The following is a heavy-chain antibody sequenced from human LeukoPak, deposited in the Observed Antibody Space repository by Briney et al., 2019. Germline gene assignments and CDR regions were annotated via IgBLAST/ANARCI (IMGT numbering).Heavy chain of an antibody. CDR2: ISASGVRT. Sequence: GGSLRLSCAASGFTFSNYAMSWVRQAPGKGLEWVSSISASGVRTYYADSVRGRFTISRDNSKNTVYLQMNSLRAEDTAVYYCAGEPARGSPVGGFDYWGQGTLVTVSS. CDR3: AGEPARGSPVGGFDY. J-gene: IGHJ4*02. D-gene: IGHD1-26*01. CDR1: GFTFSNYA. V-gene: IGHV3-23*01.